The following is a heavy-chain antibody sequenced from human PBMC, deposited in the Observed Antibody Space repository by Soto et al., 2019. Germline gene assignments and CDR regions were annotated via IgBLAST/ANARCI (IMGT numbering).Heavy chain of an antibody. J-gene: IGHJ4*02. Sequence: SGTLSLTCAVYGGSFSNYYWSWIRQPPGKGLEWIGEINQGGSTTYNPSLKSRVTMSLDTSKNQYFLKLNSVTAADTAVYYCAPVRNFDKLFRLWGQGTPVTVSS. CDR3: APVRNFDKLFRL. D-gene: IGHD3-9*01. V-gene: IGHV4-34*01. CDR1: GGSFSNYY. CDR2: INQGGST.